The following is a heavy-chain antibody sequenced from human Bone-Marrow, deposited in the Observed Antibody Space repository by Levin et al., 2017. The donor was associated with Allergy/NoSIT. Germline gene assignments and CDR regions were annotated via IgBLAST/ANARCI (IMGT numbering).Heavy chain of an antibody. J-gene: IGHJ3*02. CDR1: GGSLSGSY. Sequence: MASETLSLTCSVSGGSLSGSYWSWIRQPPGKGLEWIGQIDQSGTTTYNPSLGARVTMSVDTSKDQLSLRVGSVTAADTAVYFCARVSDSAKFRAQNAFDIWGQGTMVTVSS. CDR3: ARVSDSAKFRAQNAFDI. CDR2: IDQSGTT. V-gene: IGHV4-34*01. D-gene: IGHD2-21*01.